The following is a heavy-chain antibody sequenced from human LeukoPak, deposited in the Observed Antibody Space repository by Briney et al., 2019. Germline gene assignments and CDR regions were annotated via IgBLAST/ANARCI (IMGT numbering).Heavy chain of an antibody. Sequence: ASVTVSCKASGYTFTSYGIGWVRQAPGQGLEWMGWISAYNGNTKYAQKLQGRVTMTTDTSTSTAYMELRSLRSDDTAVYYCARARGYYYDSSAGAADYWGQGTLVTVSS. D-gene: IGHD3-22*01. CDR1: GYTFTSYG. V-gene: IGHV1-18*01. J-gene: IGHJ4*02. CDR2: ISAYNGNT. CDR3: ARARGYYYDSSAGAADY.